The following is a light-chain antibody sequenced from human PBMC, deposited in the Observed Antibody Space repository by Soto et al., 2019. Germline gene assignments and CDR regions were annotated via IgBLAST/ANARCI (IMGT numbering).Light chain of an antibody. CDR3: AAWDDSLSGPRL. V-gene: IGLV1-47*01. J-gene: IGLJ2*01. CDR1: SSNIGSNY. Sequence: QSVLTQPPSASGTAGQRVTISCSGSSSNIGSNYVYWYQQLPGTAPKLLIYRNNQRPSGVPDRFSGSKSGTSASLAISGLRSEDEADYYCAAWDDSLSGPRLFGGGTKQTVL. CDR2: RNN.